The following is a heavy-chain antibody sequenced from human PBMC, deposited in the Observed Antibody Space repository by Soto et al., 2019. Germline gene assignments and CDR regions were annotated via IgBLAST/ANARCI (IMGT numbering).Heavy chain of an antibody. Sequence: SGPTLVQPTQTLTLTCTFSGFSLSTSGVGVGWIRQPPGKALEWLALIYWDDDKRYSPSLKSRLTITKDTSKNQVVLTMTNMDPVDTATYYCALPPPSGVVIDYYMDVWGKGTTVTVSS. CDR1: GFSLSTSGVG. V-gene: IGHV2-5*02. CDR3: ALPPPSGVVIDYYMDV. CDR2: IYWDDDK. J-gene: IGHJ6*03. D-gene: IGHD3-3*01.